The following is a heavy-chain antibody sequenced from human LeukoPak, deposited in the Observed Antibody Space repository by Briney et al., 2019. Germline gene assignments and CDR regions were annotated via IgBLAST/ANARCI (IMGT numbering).Heavy chain of an antibody. CDR1: GASISTGDYY. CDR2: IYYSGST. CDR3: ARGPNYVWGSYRYFDY. Sequence: SETLSLTCTDSGASISTGDYYWSWIRQPPGKGLEWIGYIYYSGSTSYNPSLKSRVTISVDTSKNQFSLKLSSVTAADTAVYYCARGPNYVWGSYRYFDYWGQGTPVTVAS. J-gene: IGHJ4*02. V-gene: IGHV4-30-4*01. D-gene: IGHD3-16*02.